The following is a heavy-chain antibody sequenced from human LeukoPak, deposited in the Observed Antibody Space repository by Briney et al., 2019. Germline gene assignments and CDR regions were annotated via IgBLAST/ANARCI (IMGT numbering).Heavy chain of an antibody. V-gene: IGHV1-18*01. J-gene: IGHJ5*02. CDR2: ISAYNGNT. D-gene: IGHD3-10*01. CDR3: ALEENYYGSGSYYNWFDP. Sequence: ASVKVSCKASGYTFTSYAMHWVRQAPGQGLEWMGWISAYNGNTNYAQKLQGRVTMTTDTSTSTAYMELRSLRSDDTAVYYCALEENYYGSGSYYNWFDPWGQGTLVTVSS. CDR1: GYTFTSYA.